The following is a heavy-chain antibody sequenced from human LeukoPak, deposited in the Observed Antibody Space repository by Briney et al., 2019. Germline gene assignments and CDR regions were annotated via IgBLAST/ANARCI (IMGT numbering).Heavy chain of an antibody. CDR2: ITISGHTK. CDR1: GFDLNTYE. Sequence: GGSLRHTCAASGFDLNTYEMNWVRQAPGKGLEWIADITISGHTKNYADSVKGRFTISRDNAGTSLYLQMNSLRVEDTGVYYCARGDPHADFWGQGTLVTVSS. J-gene: IGHJ4*02. CDR3: ARGDPHADF. V-gene: IGHV3-48*03.